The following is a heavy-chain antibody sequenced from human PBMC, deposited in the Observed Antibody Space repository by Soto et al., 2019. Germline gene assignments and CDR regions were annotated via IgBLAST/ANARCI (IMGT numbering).Heavy chain of an antibody. D-gene: IGHD3-10*01. CDR1: GYSFTSYW. CDR3: ARLQFGGHYGSGSYNPMDV. J-gene: IGHJ6*03. V-gene: IGHV5-51*01. CDR2: IYPGDSDT. Sequence: GESLKISCKGSGYSFTSYWIGWVRQMPGKGLEWMGIIYPGDSDTRYSPSFQGQVTISADKSFSTAYLQWSSLKASDTAMYYCARLQFGGHYGSGSYNPMDVWGKGTTVTVSS.